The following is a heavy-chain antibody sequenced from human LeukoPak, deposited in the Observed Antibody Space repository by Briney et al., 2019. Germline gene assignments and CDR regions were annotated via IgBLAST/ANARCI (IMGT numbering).Heavy chain of an antibody. J-gene: IGHJ4*02. Sequence: GGTLRLSCAASGYTFSSYAMSWVRQAPGKGLEWVSAISGSSATTYYADSVKGRFTISRDNSRNTLYLQMNSLRAEDTAVYYCAKSPPGPEWGQGTLVTVSS. V-gene: IGHV3-23*01. CDR1: GYTFSSYA. D-gene: IGHD1-14*01. CDR3: AKSPPGPE. CDR2: ISGSSATT.